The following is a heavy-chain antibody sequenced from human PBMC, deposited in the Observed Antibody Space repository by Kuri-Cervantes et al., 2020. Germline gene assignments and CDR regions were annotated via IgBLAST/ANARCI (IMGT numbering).Heavy chain of an antibody. J-gene: IGHJ5*02. Sequence: LRLSCTVSGGSISSSSYYWGWIRQPPGKGLEWIGYIYYSGGTNYNPSLKSRVTMSVDTSKNQFSLKLSSMTAADTAVYYCARDLPPTNWFDPWGQGTLVTVSS. CDR2: IYYSGGT. CDR1: GGSISSSSYY. CDR3: ARDLPPTNWFDP. V-gene: IGHV4-30-4*08.